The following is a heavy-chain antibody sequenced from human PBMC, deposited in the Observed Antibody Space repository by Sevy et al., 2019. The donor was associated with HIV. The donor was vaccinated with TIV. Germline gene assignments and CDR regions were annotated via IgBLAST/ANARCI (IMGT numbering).Heavy chain of an antibody. CDR2: ISSSGSYI. Sequence: GGSLRLSCAASGFTFSSYSMNWVRQAPGKGLEWVSSISSSGSYIYYADSVKGRFTISRDNAKNSLYLQMNSLRAEDTAVYYCARDGGIAVAAWGQGTLVTVSS. CDR3: ARDGGIAVAA. D-gene: IGHD6-19*01. J-gene: IGHJ4*02. CDR1: GFTFSSYS. V-gene: IGHV3-21*01.